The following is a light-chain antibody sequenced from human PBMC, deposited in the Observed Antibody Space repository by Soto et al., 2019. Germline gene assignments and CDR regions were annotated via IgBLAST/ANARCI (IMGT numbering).Light chain of an antibody. CDR3: AAWDDSLSGWV. CDR1: SSDIGGYKY. Sequence: QSALTQPASVSGSPGQSITISCTGTSSDIGGYKYVSWYQQHPGKAPKLLIYRNNQRPSGVPDRFSGSKSGTSASLAISGLRSEDEADYYCAAWDDSLSGWVFGGGTQLTVL. V-gene: IGLV1-47*01. CDR2: RNN. J-gene: IGLJ3*02.